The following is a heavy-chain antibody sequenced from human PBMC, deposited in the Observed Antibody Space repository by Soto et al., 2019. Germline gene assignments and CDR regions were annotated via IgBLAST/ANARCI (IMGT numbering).Heavy chain of an antibody. V-gene: IGHV4-39*01. Sequence: SETLSLTCTVSGASIISSSYYWGWIRQPPGKGLEWIGSIYYSGSTYYNPSLKSRVTISVDTSKNQFSLKLSSVTAADTALYYCARLNAGTTYYYYGMDVWGQGTTVT. D-gene: IGHD1-7*01. CDR1: GASIISSSYY. CDR2: IYYSGST. J-gene: IGHJ6*02. CDR3: ARLNAGTTYYYYGMDV.